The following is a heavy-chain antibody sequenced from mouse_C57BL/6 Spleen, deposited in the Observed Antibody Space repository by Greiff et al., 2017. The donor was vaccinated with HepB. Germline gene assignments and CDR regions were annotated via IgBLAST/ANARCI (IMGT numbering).Heavy chain of an antibody. Sequence: VQLQQSGPELVKPGASVKMSCKASGYTFTDYNMHWVKQSHGKSLEWIGYINPNNGGTSYNQKFKGKATLTVNKSSSTAYMELRSLTSEDSAVYYCARGTTIVTTWAMDYWGQGTSVTVSS. V-gene: IGHV1-22*01. CDR1: GYTFTDYN. CDR2: INPNNGGT. D-gene: IGHD2-5*01. J-gene: IGHJ4*01. CDR3: ARGTTIVTTWAMDY.